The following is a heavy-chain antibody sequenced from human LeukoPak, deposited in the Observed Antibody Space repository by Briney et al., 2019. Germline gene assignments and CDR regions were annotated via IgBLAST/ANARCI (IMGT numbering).Heavy chain of an antibody. V-gene: IGHV4-39*07. J-gene: IGHJ4*02. CDR3: ARSGLYYYDSSGYGD. D-gene: IGHD3-22*01. CDR1: GGSISSSSYY. Sequence: SETLSLTCTVSGGSISSSSYYWGWIRQPPGKGLEWIGSIYYSGSTYYNPSLKRRVTISVDTSKNQFSLKLSSVTAADTAVYYCARSGLYYYDSSGYGDWGQGTLVTVSS. CDR2: IYYSGST.